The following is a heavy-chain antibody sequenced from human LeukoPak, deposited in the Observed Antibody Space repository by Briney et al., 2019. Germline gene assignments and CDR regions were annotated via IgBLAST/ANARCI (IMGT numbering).Heavy chain of an antibody. V-gene: IGHV3-21*01. CDR2: ISSSSSYI. Sequence: GGSLRLSCAASGFTFSSYSMNWVRQAPGKGLEWVSSISSSSSYIYYADSVKGRFTISRDNAKNSLYLQMNSLRAEDTAVYYCARGPGVVTTGWGQEPWSPSPQ. CDR1: GFTFSSYS. CDR3: ARGPGVVTTG. J-gene: IGHJ4*01. D-gene: IGHD2-21*02.